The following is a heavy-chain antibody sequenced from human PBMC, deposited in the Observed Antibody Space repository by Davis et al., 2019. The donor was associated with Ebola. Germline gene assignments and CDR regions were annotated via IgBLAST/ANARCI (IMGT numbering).Heavy chain of an antibody. CDR1: EYTFTSYS. CDR3: ATSSGNYLFDY. Sequence: ASVKVSCKASEYTFTSYSIHWVRQAPGQRLEWMGWTKPGTGNTKYSQKFQDRVTITTDTSATSVYMELSSLRYEDTAVYYCATSSGNYLFDYWGQGTLVTVSS. V-gene: IGHV1-3*01. CDR2: TKPGTGNT. D-gene: IGHD1-26*01. J-gene: IGHJ4*01.